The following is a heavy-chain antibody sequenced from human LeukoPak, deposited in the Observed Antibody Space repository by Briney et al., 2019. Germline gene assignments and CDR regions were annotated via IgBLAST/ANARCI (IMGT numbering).Heavy chain of an antibody. J-gene: IGHJ4*02. D-gene: IGHD6-13*01. CDR2: IGTAGDT. CDR1: GFTFSSYD. Sequence: GGSLRLSCAASGFTFSSYDMHWVPQATGKGLEWFSAIGTAGDTYYPGSVKGRFTISRENAKNSLYLQMNSLRAGDTAVYYCARAGTSSSYDYWGQGTLVTVSS. V-gene: IGHV3-13*01. CDR3: ARAGTSSSYDY.